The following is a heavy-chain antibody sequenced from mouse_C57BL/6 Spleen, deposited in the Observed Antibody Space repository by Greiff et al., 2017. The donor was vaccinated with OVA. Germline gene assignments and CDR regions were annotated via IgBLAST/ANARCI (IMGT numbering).Heavy chain of an antibody. Sequence: VKLQESGAELARPGASVKLSCKASGYTFTSYGISWVKQRTGQGLEWIGEIYPRSGNTYYNEKFKGKATLTADKSSSTAYMELRSLTSEDSAVYFCARRTTVDYYAMDYWGQGTSVTVSS. D-gene: IGHD1-1*01. CDR1: GYTFTSYG. CDR2: IYPRSGNT. CDR3: ARRTTVDYYAMDY. V-gene: IGHV1-81*01. J-gene: IGHJ4*01.